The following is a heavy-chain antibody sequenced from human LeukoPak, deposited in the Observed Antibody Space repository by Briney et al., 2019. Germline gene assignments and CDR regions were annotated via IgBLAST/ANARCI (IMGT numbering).Heavy chain of an antibody. V-gene: IGHV4-30-4*01. CDR1: GGSISTGDYY. J-gene: IGHJ4*02. Sequence: PSETLSLTCTVSGGSISTGDYYWSWIRQPPGKGLEWIGYIYYSGSTSYNPSLKSRLTISVDTSKNQFSLKLNSVTAADTAVYYCARGPNYVWGSYRYFDYWAREPWSPSLQ. D-gene: IGHD3-16*02. CDR2: IYYSGST. CDR3: ARGPNYVWGSYRYFDY.